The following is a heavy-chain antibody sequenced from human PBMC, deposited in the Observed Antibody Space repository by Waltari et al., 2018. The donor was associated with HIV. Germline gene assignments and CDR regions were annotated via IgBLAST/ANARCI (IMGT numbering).Heavy chain of an antibody. CDR3: ARHSFGVGATTRDWYFDL. D-gene: IGHD1-26*01. V-gene: IGHV4-59*08. J-gene: IGHJ2*01. Sequence: QVQLQESGPGLVKPSETLSLTCTVSGGSISSYYWSWIRQPPGKGLEWIGYIYYSGSTNYNPSLKSRVTISVDTSKNQFSLKLSSVTAADTAVYYCARHSFGVGATTRDWYFDLWGRGTLVTVSS. CDR1: GGSISSYY. CDR2: IYYSGST.